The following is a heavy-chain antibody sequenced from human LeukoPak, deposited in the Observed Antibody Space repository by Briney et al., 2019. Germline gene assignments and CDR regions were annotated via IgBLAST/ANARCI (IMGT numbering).Heavy chain of an antibody. CDR2: IYGGGGT. Sequence: AGGSLRLSCAASGFTVSSNYMNWVRLAPGKGLEWVSVIYGGGGTYYADSVKGRFTISRDNSKNTLYLQMNSLRAEDTAVYYCARGTRPLDYWGQGTLVTVSS. CDR1: GFTVSSNY. J-gene: IGHJ4*02. CDR3: ARGTRPLDY. V-gene: IGHV3-53*01.